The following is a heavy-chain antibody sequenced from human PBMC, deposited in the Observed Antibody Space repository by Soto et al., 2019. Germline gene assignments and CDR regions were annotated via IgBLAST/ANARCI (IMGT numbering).Heavy chain of an antibody. CDR1: GFTFSSYG. CDR3: AQVGGSGWPVDY. Sequence: GGSLRLSCAASGFTFSSYGMHWVRQAPGKGLEWVAVISYDGSNKYYADSVKGRFTISRDNSKNTLYLQMNSLRAEDTAVYYCAQVGGSGWPVDYWGKGTLVTVAS. D-gene: IGHD6-19*01. J-gene: IGHJ4*02. CDR2: ISYDGSNK. V-gene: IGHV3-30*03.